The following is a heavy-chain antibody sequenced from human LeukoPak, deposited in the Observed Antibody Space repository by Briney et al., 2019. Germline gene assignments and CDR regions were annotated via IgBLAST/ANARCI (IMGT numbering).Heavy chain of an antibody. CDR1: GGSISSYY. CDR2: IYYSGST. V-gene: IGHV4-59*01. J-gene: IGHJ5*02. D-gene: IGHD3-10*01. Sequence: SETLSLTCTVSGGSISSYYWSWLRQPPGKGLEWIGYIYYSGSTNYNPSLKSRVTISVDTSKNQFSLKLSSVTAAYTAVYYCARAPVPPYYYGSGLNWFDPWGQGTLVTVSS. CDR3: ARAPVPPYYYGSGLNWFDP.